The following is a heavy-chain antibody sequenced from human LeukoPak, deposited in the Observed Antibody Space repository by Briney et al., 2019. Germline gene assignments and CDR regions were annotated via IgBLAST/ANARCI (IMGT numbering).Heavy chain of an antibody. CDR1: GGSFSNYY. CDR3: ASGGLAAPGTDWFDP. D-gene: IGHD6-13*01. V-gene: IGHV4-59*08. J-gene: IGHJ5*02. Sequence: PSETLSLTCTVSGGSFSNYYWSWIRQPPGKGLEWIGYIYHGGNTNYNPSLQSRLTISVDTSKNHFSLKLSSVTAADTAVYYCASGGLAAPGTDWFDPWGQGTLVTVSS. CDR2: IYHGGNT.